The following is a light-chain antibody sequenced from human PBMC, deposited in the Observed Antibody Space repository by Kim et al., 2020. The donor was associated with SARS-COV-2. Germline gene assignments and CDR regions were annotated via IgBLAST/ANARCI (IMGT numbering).Light chain of an antibody. CDR1: SSDVGGYNY. CDR2: DVS. V-gene: IGLV2-14*04. J-gene: IGLJ3*02. Sequence: GQSITISCTGTSSDVGGYNYVAWYQQHPGKAPKLMIYDVSKRPSGVSNRFSGSKSGNTASLTISGLQAGDEADYYCSSYTSSSSWVFGGGTKVTVL. CDR3: SSYTSSSSWV.